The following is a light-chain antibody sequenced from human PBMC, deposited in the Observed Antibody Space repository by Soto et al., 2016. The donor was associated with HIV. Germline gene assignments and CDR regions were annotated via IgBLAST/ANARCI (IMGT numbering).Light chain of an antibody. CDR1: KLGDKY. CDR3: QAWDSSTVL. Sequence: SYELTQPPSVSVSPGHTASITCSGDKLGDKYACWYQQKPGQSPVLVIYQDTKRPSGTPERFSGSNSGNTATLTISGTQAMDEADYYCQAWDSSTVLFGGGTKLTVL. V-gene: IGLV3-1*01. J-gene: IGLJ2*01. CDR2: QDT.